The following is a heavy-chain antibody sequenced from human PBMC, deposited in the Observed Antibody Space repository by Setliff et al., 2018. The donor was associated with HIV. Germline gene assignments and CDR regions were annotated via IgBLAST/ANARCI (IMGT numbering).Heavy chain of an antibody. V-gene: IGHV3-74*01. Sequence: GGSLRLSCAASGFTFCSYVMGRVRQAPGRGVVWVSRINGDGRSTTYADAVKGRFTISRDNAKNTLYLQMNSLRAAATAVYYCARGGCHSHGAFHIWGQGTMLTVSS. D-gene: IGHD1-26*01. CDR2: INGDGRST. J-gene: IGHJ3*02. CDR3: ARGGCHSHGAFHI. CDR1: GFTFCSYV.